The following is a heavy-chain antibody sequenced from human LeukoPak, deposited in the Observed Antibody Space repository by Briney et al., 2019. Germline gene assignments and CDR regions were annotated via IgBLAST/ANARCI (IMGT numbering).Heavy chain of an antibody. CDR3: ARYAEVYYYIDV. J-gene: IGHJ6*03. D-gene: IGHD2-8*01. CDR1: GFTLDNYN. CDR2: IRSYSSYI. V-gene: IGHV3-21*01. Sequence: NSGGSLRLSCEASGFTLDNYNFNWVRQAPGKGLEWVASIRSYSSYIHYADSVKGRFTISRDDAKKSLYLQMNSLRAEDTAVYFCARYAEVYYYIDVWGTGTTVTVSS.